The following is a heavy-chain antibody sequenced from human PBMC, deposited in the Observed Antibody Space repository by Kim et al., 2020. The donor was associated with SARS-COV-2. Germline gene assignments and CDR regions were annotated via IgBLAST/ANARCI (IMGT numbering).Heavy chain of an antibody. CDR3: ARVRDLYYFDY. CDR1: GGSISSSSYY. D-gene: IGHD3-3*01. CDR2: IYYSGST. Sequence: SETLSLTCTVSGGSISSSSYYWGWIRQPPGKGLEWIGSIYYSGSTYYNPSLKSRVTISVDTSKNQFSLKLSSVTAADTAVYYCARVRDLYYFDYWGQGTLVTVSS. V-gene: IGHV4-39*01. J-gene: IGHJ4*02.